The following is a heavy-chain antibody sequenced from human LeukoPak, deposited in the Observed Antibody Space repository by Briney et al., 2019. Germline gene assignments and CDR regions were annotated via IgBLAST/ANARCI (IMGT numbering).Heavy chain of an antibody. V-gene: IGHV4-38-2*02. CDR2: IYHSGST. D-gene: IGHD3-22*01. Sequence: SETLSLTCTVSGYSISSGYYWGWIRQPPGKGLEWIGSIYHSGSTCYNPSLKSRVTISVDTSKNQFSLKLSSVTAADTAVYYCARHYDSSGFYFGYWGQGTLVTVSS. CDR1: GYSISSGYY. J-gene: IGHJ4*02. CDR3: ARHYDSSGFYFGY.